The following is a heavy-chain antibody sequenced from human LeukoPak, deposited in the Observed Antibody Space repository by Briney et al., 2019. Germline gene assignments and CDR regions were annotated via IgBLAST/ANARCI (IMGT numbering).Heavy chain of an antibody. J-gene: IGHJ4*02. CDR2: ISSSSSTI. D-gene: IGHD2-15*01. CDR3: ARDLGYCSGGSCYGNYFDY. V-gene: IGHV3-48*01. Sequence: PGGSLRLSCAASGFTFSSYEMNWVRQAPGKGLEWVSYISSSSSTIYYADSVKGRFTISRDNAKNSLYLQMNSLRAEDTAVYYCARDLGYCSGGSCYGNYFDYWGQGTLVTVSS. CDR1: GFTFSSYE.